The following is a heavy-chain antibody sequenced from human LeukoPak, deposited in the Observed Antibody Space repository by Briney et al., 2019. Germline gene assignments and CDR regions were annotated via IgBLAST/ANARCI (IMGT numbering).Heavy chain of an antibody. CDR1: GFTFSSYS. Sequence: PGGSLRLSCAASGFTFSSYSMNWVRQAPGKGLEWVSYISSSSSTIYYADSVKGRFTISRDNAKNSLYLQMNSLRAEDTAVYYCAKDSSTTSLDYWGQGTLVTVSS. CDR3: AKDSSTTSLDY. J-gene: IGHJ4*02. CDR2: ISSSSSTI. V-gene: IGHV3-48*04. D-gene: IGHD6-13*01.